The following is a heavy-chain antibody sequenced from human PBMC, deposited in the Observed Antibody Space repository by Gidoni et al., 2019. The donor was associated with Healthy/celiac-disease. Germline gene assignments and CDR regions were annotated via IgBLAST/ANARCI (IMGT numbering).Heavy chain of an antibody. CDR2: IYTSGST. J-gene: IGHJ6*03. CDR1: GGSISSGSYY. D-gene: IGHD6-13*01. Sequence: QVQLQESGPGLVKPSQTLSLTCTVSGGSISSGSYYWSWIRQPAGKGLEWIGRIYTSGSTNYNPSLKSRVTISVDTSKNQFSLKLSSVTAADTAVYYCAREASSSRHTYYYYYYMDVWGKGTTVTVSS. V-gene: IGHV4-61*02. CDR3: AREASSSRHTYYYYYYMDV.